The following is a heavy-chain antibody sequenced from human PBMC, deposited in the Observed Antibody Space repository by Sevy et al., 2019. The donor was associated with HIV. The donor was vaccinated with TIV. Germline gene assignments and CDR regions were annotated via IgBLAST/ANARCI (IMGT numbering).Heavy chain of an antibody. J-gene: IGHJ6*02. CDR1: GFTLSDYY. D-gene: IGHD3-16*01. CDR3: ARDHVKDGKGGDYYYHAMDV. CDR2: ISGSDDSGGDDNI. V-gene: IGHV3-11*01. Sequence: GGSLRLSCTASGFTLSDYYMSWIRQAPGKGLQWISYISGSDDSGGDDNIYYADSVKGRFTISRDNAKNSLYLQMCSLRADDTAVYYCARDHVKDGKGGDYYYHAMDVWGRGTTVTVSS.